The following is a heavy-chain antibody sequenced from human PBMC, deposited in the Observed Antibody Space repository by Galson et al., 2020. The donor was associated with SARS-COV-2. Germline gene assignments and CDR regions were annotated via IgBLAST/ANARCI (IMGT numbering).Heavy chain of an antibody. Sequence: PSETLSLTCAVSGGSVSGGAFSWSWFRQPPGKGLEWIGYIYDSANTYYNPSLKSRVSISVDRSKNQFSLNLSSVTAADTAVYYCARGQQTELXXXXXFWGQGTLVTVSS. V-gene: IGHV4-30-2*01. CDR2: IYDSANT. D-gene: IGHD1-26*01. J-gene: IGHJ4*02. CDR3: ARGQQTELXXXXXF. CDR1: GGSVSGGAFS.